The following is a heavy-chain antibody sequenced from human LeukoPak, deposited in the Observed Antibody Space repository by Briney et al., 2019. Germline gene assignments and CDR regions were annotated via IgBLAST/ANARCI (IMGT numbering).Heavy chain of an antibody. CDR3: AKALYNWNLGFFDP. CDR1: GFTFSSYG. CDR2: ISGSGGST. D-gene: IGHD1-7*01. J-gene: IGHJ5*02. Sequence: GGTLRLSCAASGFTFSSYGMSWVRQAPGKGLEWVSAISGSGGSTYYADSVKGRFTISRDNSKNTLYLQMNSLRAEDTAVYYCAKALYNWNLGFFDPWGQGTLVTVSS. V-gene: IGHV3-23*01.